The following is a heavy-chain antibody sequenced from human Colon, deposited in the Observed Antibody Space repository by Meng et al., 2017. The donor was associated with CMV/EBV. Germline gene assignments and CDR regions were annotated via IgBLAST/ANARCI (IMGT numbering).Heavy chain of an antibody. CDR3: AREKVVRFWSDP. CDR1: GFTFSDYY. J-gene: IGHJ5*02. V-gene: IGHV3-11*04. CDR2: ISSSGSTI. D-gene: IGHD2-2*01. Sequence: GRSLRLSCAASGFTFSDYYMSWIRQAPGEGLEWVSYISSSGSTIYYADSVKGRFTISRDNAKNSLYLQMNSLRAEDTAVYYCAREKVVRFWSDPWGQGTLVTVSS.